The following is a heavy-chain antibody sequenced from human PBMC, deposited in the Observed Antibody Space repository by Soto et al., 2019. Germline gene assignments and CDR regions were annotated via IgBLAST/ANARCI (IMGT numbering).Heavy chain of an antibody. CDR2: ISYDGSNK. D-gene: IGHD6-13*01. CDR1: GFTISNTY. Sequence: GGSLRLSCAASGFTISNTYMNWVRQAPGKGLEWVAVISYDGSNKYYADSVKGRFTISRDNSKNTLYLQMNSLRAEDTAVYYCAKDPGSSSWITYFDDWGQGTRVTVAS. CDR3: AKDPGSSSWITYFDD. J-gene: IGHJ4*02. V-gene: IGHV3-30*18.